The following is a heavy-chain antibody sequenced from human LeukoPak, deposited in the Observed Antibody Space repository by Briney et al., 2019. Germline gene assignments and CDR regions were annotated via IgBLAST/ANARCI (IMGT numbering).Heavy chain of an antibody. J-gene: IGHJ4*02. D-gene: IGHD5-12*01. CDR3: ARGPSGYHNT. CDR1: GFTLSSSS. CDR2: ISSSSSYI. V-gene: IGHV3-21*01. Sequence: GGSLRLSCAASGFTLSSSSMNWVRQAPGKGLEWVSSISSSSSYIYYADSLKGRFTISRDNAKNSLYLQMDSLRAEDTAVYYCARGPSGYHNTGGQGTLVTVSS.